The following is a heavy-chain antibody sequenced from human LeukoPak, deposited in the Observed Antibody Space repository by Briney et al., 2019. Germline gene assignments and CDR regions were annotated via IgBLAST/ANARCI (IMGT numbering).Heavy chain of an antibody. CDR3: AKDRWIQLWRGTFDI. D-gene: IGHD5-18*01. CDR1: GFTFSSYA. J-gene: IGHJ3*02. Sequence: PGGSLRLSCAASGFTFSSYAMSWVRQAPGKGLEWVAAIRGSGGSTYYADSVKGRFTISRDNSKNTLYLQMNSLRAEDTAVYYCAKDRWIQLWRGTFDIWGQGTMVTVSS. V-gene: IGHV3-23*01. CDR2: IRGSGGST.